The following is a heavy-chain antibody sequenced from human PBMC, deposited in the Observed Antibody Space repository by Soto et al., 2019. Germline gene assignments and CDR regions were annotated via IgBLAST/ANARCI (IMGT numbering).Heavy chain of an antibody. Sequence: SETLSLTCAVYGGSFSGYYWSWIRQPPGKGLEWIGEINHSGSTNYDPSLKSRVTISVDTSKNQFSLKLSSVTAADTAVYYCASLLSGYYFDYWGQGTLVTVSS. V-gene: IGHV4-34*01. CDR3: ASLLSGYYFDY. CDR2: INHSGST. CDR1: GGSFSGYY. D-gene: IGHD3-22*01. J-gene: IGHJ4*02.